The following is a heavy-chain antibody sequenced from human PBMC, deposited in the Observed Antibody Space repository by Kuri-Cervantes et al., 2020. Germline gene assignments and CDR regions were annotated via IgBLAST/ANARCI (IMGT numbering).Heavy chain of an antibody. D-gene: IGHD3-3*01. J-gene: IGHJ6*03. CDR3: TRGGYDFWSGYSHYYYMDV. V-gene: IGHV3-49*04. CDR1: RFTFGDYA. Sequence: GALRLSCTASRFTFGDYAMSWVRQAPGKGLEWVGFIRSKAYGGTTEYAASVKGRFTISRDDSKSIAYLQMNSLKTEDTAVYYCTRGGYDFWSGYSHYYYMDVWGKGTTVTVSS. CDR2: IRSKAYGGTT.